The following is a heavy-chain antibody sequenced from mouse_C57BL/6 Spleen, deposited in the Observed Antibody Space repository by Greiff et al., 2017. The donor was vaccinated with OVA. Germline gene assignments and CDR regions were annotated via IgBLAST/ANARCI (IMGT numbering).Heavy chain of an antibody. CDR3: ARSGYYGNYSRYFDV. D-gene: IGHD2-1*01. J-gene: IGHJ1*03. CDR1: GYTFTSYW. CDR2: IDPSDSYT. V-gene: IGHV1-69*01. Sequence: VQLQQPGAELVMPGASVKLSCKASGYTFTSYWMHWVKQRPGQGLEWIGEIDPSDSYTNYNQKFKGKSTLTVDKSSSTAYMQLSSLTSEDSAVYYCARSGYYGNYSRYFDVWGTGTTVTVSS.